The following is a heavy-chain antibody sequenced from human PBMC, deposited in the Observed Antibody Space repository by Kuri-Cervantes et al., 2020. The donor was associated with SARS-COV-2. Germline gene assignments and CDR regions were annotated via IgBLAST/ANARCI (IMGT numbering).Heavy chain of an antibody. CDR1: GGSISSYY. Sequence: GSLRLSCTVSGGSISSYYWSWIRQPPGKGLEWIGYIYYGGSTNYNPSLKNRVTISIDTSKNQFPLMLSSMTAADTAVYYCASQVTIFGVEYDAFDIWGQGTTVTVSS. CDR2: IYYGGST. CDR3: ASQVTIFGVEYDAFDI. D-gene: IGHD3-3*01. J-gene: IGHJ3*02. V-gene: IGHV4-59*12.